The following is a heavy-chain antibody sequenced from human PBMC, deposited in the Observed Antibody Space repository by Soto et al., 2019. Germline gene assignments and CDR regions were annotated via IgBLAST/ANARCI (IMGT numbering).Heavy chain of an antibody. CDR1: GGTFSSYT. J-gene: IGHJ3*02. Sequence: VASVKVSFKASGGTFSSYTISWVRQAPGQGLEWMGRIIPILGIANYAQKFQGRVTITADKSTSTAYMELSSLRSEDTAVYYCARDTGYSTPQPDAFDIWGQGTMVTVSS. CDR2: IIPILGIA. CDR3: ARDTGYSTPQPDAFDI. V-gene: IGHV1-69*04. D-gene: IGHD6-13*01.